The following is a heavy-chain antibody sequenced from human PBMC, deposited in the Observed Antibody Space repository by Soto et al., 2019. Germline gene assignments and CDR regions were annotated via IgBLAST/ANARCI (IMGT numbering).Heavy chain of an antibody. D-gene: IGHD2-15*01. CDR1: GFTFSTHS. CDR3: ARGYCTGGNCYSDSDF. CDR2: ISTSSSTI. V-gene: IGHV3-48*02. Sequence: PGGSLRLSCAASGFTFSTHSMNWVRQAPGKRLEWLSFISTSSSTIYYADSVRGRFTISRDNAKNSLYLQMNSLRDEDTAVYYCARGYCTGGNCYSDSDFWGQGTLVTVSS. J-gene: IGHJ4*02.